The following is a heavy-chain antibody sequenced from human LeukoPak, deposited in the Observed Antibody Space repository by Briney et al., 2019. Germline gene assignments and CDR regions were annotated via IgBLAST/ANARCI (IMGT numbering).Heavy chain of an antibody. CDR3: AKDTRRYSSSWYADY. Sequence: GGSLRLSCAASGFTFSSYGMSWVRQAPGKGLEWVSGISWNSGSIGYADSVKGRFTISRDNAKNSLHLQMNSLRAEDTALYYCAKDTRRYSSSWYADYWGQGTLVTVSS. J-gene: IGHJ4*02. V-gene: IGHV3-9*01. D-gene: IGHD6-13*01. CDR1: GFTFSSYG. CDR2: ISWNSGSI.